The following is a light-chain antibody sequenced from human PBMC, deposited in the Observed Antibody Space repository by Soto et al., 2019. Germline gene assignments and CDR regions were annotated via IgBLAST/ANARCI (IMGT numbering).Light chain of an antibody. V-gene: IGLV1-44*01. Sequence: QSVLTQPPSASGTPGQRVTISCSGSSSNIGSYTVSWYQQLPGAAPKLLIYSNNQRPSGVPDRFSGSKSGTSASLGINGLQSEDEADYYCAAWDDSLNGVLFGGGTKLTVL. CDR1: SSNIGSYT. J-gene: IGLJ2*01. CDR2: SNN. CDR3: AAWDDSLNGVL.